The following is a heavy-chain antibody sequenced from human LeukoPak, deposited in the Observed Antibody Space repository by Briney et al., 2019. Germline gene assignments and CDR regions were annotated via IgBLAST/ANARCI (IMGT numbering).Heavy chain of an antibody. Sequence: PGGSLRLSCVVSGFTFSGSAVHWVRQASGKGLEWVGRIRSKANNYATAYAASVKGRFTISRDDSKNTAYLQMNSLKTEDTAVYYCAKDPWVEVGATDYFDYWGQGTLVTVSS. V-gene: IGHV3-73*01. D-gene: IGHD1-26*01. CDR2: IRSKANNYAT. CDR1: GFTFSGSA. CDR3: AKDPWVEVGATDYFDY. J-gene: IGHJ4*02.